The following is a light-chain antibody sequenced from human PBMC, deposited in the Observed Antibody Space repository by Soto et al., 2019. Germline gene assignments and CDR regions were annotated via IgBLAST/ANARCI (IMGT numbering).Light chain of an antibody. CDR3: QQSFSTPPYT. V-gene: IGKV1-39*01. CDR2: TAS. J-gene: IGKJ2*01. Sequence: DIQMTQSPSSLSASVGDRVTISCRASQSIINYLNWFQQKPGKPPKLLIYTASTLHTGVPSRFSGSGSGTAVTLTISSLQPEDVAAYYCQQSFSTPPYTFGQGTKVEF. CDR1: QSIINY.